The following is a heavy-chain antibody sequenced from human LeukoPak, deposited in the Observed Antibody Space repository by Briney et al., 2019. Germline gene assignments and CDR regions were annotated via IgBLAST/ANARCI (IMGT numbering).Heavy chain of an antibody. D-gene: IGHD5-12*01. J-gene: IGHJ3*02. V-gene: IGHV4-59*01. CDR2: IYYSGST. CDR3: ARTPTRAFDI. Sequence: SETLSLTCTVSGGSISSYYWSWIRQPPGKGLEWIGYIYYSGSTNYNPSLKSRVTISIDTSKNQCSLKLSSVTAADTAVYHCARTPTRAFDIWGQGTMVTVSS. CDR1: GGSISSYY.